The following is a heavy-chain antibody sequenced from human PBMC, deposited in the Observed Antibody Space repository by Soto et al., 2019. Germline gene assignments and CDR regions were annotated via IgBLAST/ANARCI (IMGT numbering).Heavy chain of an antibody. CDR2: IYYTGSI. CDR3: SREGAFGDTP. J-gene: IGHJ5*02. Sequence: VQLQESGPGLLKTSETLSLTCTVSGGSISTYYWSWIRQPPGKGLEWIASIYYTGSINYNPSLKSRVTMSVDTSKNQFSLRLSSVTAADTAVYYCSREGAFGDTPWGQGTLVTVSS. V-gene: IGHV4-59*01. D-gene: IGHD4-17*01. CDR1: GGSISTYY.